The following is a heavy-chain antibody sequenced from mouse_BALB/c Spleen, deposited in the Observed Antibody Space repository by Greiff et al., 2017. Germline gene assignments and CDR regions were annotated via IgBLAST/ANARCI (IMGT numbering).Heavy chain of an antibody. J-gene: IGHJ1*01. CDR3: ARDTSLGHWYFDV. Sequence: EVKLVESGGGLVQPGGSLRLSCATSGFTFTDYYMSWVRQPPGKALEWLGFIRNKANGYTTEYSASVKGRFTISRDNSQSILYLQMNTLRAEDSATYYCARDTSLGHWYFDVWGAGTTVTVSS. CDR2: IRNKANGYTT. CDR1: GFTFTDYY. D-gene: IGHD4-1*01. V-gene: IGHV7-3*02.